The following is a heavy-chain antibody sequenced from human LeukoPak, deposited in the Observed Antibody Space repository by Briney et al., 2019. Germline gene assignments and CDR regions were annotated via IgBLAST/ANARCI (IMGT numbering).Heavy chain of an antibody. CDR3: ARREILLDYYYMDV. CDR2: ISAYNGNT. CDR1: GYTFTSYG. Sequence: ASVKVSCKASGYTFTSYGISGVRQAPGHGLEWRGWISAYNGNTNYAPKLQGRVTMTTDTSTSTAYMELRSLRSDDTAVYYCARREILLDYYYMDVWGKGTTVTVS. J-gene: IGHJ6*03. V-gene: IGHV1-18*01. D-gene: IGHD1-26*01.